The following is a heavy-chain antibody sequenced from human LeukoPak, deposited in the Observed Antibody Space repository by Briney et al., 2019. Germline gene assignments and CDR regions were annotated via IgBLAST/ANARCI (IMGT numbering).Heavy chain of an antibody. CDR2: IYTSGST. J-gene: IGHJ5*02. V-gene: IGHV4-4*07. Sequence: PSETLSLTCTVSGGSISSYYWSWIRQPAGKGLEWIGRIYTSGSTNYNPSLKSRVTMSVDTTKNQFSLKLSSVTAADTAVYYCARDHCTNGLCVWFDPWGQGTLVTVSS. D-gene: IGHD2-8*01. CDR1: GGSISSYY. CDR3: ARDHCTNGLCVWFDP.